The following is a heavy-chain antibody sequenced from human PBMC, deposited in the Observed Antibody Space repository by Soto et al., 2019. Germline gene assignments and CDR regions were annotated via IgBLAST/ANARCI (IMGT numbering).Heavy chain of an antibody. Sequence: QVQLVQSGAEVKKPGSSVKVSCKASGGTFSSYAISWVRQAPGQGLEWMGGIIPIFGTANYAQKFQGRVTSTADKSTSKAYMELSSLRSEDTAVYYCARAGPYYYDSSGYKYWGQGTLVTVSS. CDR2: IIPIFGTA. CDR1: GGTFSSYA. D-gene: IGHD3-22*01. V-gene: IGHV1-69*06. J-gene: IGHJ4*02. CDR3: ARAGPYYYDSSGYKY.